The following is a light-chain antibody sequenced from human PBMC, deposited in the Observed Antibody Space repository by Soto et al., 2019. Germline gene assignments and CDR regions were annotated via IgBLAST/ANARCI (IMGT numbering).Light chain of an antibody. CDR2: EIS. Sequence: QSALTQPASVSGSPGQSVTISCTGTSSDVGGYNYVSWYQQHPGKAPKLMIYEISNRPSGVSNRFSGAKSGNTASLTISGLQAEDEDDYYCGSYASRSTSDYVFGSGTKLTVL. CDR1: SSDVGGYNY. J-gene: IGLJ1*01. V-gene: IGLV2-14*01. CDR3: GSYASRSTSDYV.